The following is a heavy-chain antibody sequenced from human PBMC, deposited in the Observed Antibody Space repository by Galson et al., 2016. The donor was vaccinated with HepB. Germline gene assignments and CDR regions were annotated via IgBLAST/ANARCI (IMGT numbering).Heavy chain of an antibody. CDR1: GDSVSSTSAG. Sequence: CAISGDSVSSTSAGWSWVRQSPSRGLEWLGRTFYRSKWYYDYAISVRSRITINPDTSKNQFSLQLISATPEDTAVYYCARRGSKEKGYFDLWGRGTLVTVSS. CDR2: TFYRSKWYY. V-gene: IGHV6-1*01. CDR3: ARRGSKEKGYFDL. J-gene: IGHJ2*01. D-gene: IGHD6-13*01.